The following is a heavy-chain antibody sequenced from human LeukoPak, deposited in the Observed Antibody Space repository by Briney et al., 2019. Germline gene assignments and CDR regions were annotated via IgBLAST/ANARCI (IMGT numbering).Heavy chain of an antibody. Sequence: PGGSLRLSCAASGFTFSSYGMHWVRQAPGKGLEWVAVISYDGSNKYYADSVKGRFTISRDNSKNTLYLQMNSLRAEDTAVYYCARDKRGSGSFTLDYWGQGTLVTVSS. D-gene: IGHD1-26*01. CDR1: GFTFSSYG. CDR3: ARDKRGSGSFTLDY. V-gene: IGHV3-30*19. CDR2: ISYDGSNK. J-gene: IGHJ4*02.